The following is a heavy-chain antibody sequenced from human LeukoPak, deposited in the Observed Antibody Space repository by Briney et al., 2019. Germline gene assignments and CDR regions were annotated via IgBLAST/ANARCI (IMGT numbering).Heavy chain of an antibody. CDR3: AGLSIITYYYFYYGMDV. CDR2: IYSGGST. V-gene: IGHV3-53*01. Sequence: GGSLRLSCAASGFTVSSNYMSWVRQAPGKGLECVSIIYSGGSTYYADSVKGRFTISRGNSKNTLYLQMNSLRAEDTAVYYCAGLSIITYYYFYYGMDVWGQGTTVTVSS. J-gene: IGHJ6*02. CDR1: GFTVSSNY. D-gene: IGHD5/OR15-5a*01.